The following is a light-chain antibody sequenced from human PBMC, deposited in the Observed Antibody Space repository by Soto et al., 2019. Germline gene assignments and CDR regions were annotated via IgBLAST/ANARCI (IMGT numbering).Light chain of an antibody. CDR2: DVS. V-gene: IGLV2-14*01. Sequence: QSALTEPASLSGSPGQSITISCTGTSSDVGGYNYVSWYQHHPGKAPKLMIYDVSNRPSGVSNRFSGSKSGNTASLTISGLQGEDEADYYCVSYTSISTHVFGTGTKVTVL. CDR3: VSYTSISTHV. J-gene: IGLJ1*01. CDR1: SSDVGGYNY.